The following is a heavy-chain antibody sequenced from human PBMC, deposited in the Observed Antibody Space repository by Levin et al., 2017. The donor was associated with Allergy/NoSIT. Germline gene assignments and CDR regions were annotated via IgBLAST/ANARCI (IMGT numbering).Heavy chain of an antibody. J-gene: IGHJ4*02. D-gene: IGHD4-17*01. Sequence: SQTLSLTCTVSGGSISSSSYYWGWIRQPPGKGLEWIGSIYYSGSTYYNPSLKSRVTISVDTSKNQFSLKLSSVTAADTAVYYCARLHRTVPFDYWGQGTLVTVSS. CDR3: ARLHRTVPFDY. CDR1: GGSISSSSYY. V-gene: IGHV4-39*07. CDR2: IYYSGST.